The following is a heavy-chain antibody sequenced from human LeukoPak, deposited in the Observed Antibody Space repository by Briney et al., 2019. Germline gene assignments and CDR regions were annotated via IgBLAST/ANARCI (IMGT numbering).Heavy chain of an antibody. V-gene: IGHV1-69*13. J-gene: IGHJ4*02. CDR2: IIPIFGTA. CDR1: GGTFSSYA. CDR3: ARAREQWLVLSGDFDY. Sequence: SVKVSCKASGGTFSSYAISWVRQAPGQGLEWMGGIIPIFGTANYAQKFQGRVTITADESTSTAYMELSSLRSEDTAVYYCARAREQWLVLSGDFDYWGQGTLVTVSS. D-gene: IGHD6-19*01.